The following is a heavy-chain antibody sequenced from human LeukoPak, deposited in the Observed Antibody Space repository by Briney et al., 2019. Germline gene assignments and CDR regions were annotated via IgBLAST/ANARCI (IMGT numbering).Heavy chain of an antibody. CDR3: ARDRRPGIAAAGTPFDY. CDR2: IIPIFGTA. V-gene: IGHV1-69*01. CDR1: GGTFSSYA. J-gene: IGHJ4*02. Sequence: SVKVSCKASGGTFSSYAISWVRQAPGQGLEWMGGIIPIFGTANYVQKFQGRVTITADESTSTAYMELSSLRSEDTAVYYCARDRRPGIAAAGTPFDYWGQGTLVTVSS. D-gene: IGHD6-13*01.